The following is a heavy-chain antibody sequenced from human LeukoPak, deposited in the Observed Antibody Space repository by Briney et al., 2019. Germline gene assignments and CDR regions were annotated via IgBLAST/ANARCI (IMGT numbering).Heavy chain of an antibody. CDR3: ARHGSGRYYPAEGRVDY. CDR1: GYTLTDYY. J-gene: IGHJ4*02. Sequence: ASVKVSCKASGYTLTDYYMHWVRQAPGQGLEWMGWINPNSGGTNYAQKFQGRVTMTRDTSISTAYMELGRLRSDDTAVYYCARHGSGRYYPAEGRVDYWGQGTLVTVSS. CDR2: INPNSGGT. D-gene: IGHD3-10*01. V-gene: IGHV1-2*02.